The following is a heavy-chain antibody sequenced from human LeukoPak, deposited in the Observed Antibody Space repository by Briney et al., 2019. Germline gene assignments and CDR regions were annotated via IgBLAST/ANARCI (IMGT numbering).Heavy chain of an antibody. CDR2: ISGSGGST. V-gene: IGHV3-23*01. Sequence: GGSLRLSCAASGFTFSSYAMTWVRQAPGKGLEWVSIISGSGGSTSYADSVKGRFTISRDNSKNTLYLQMNGLRAEDTALYYCAKPYSGTILTGWFDPWGQGTLVTVST. CDR1: GFTFSSYA. CDR3: AKPYSGTILTGWFDP. D-gene: IGHD3-9*01. J-gene: IGHJ5*02.